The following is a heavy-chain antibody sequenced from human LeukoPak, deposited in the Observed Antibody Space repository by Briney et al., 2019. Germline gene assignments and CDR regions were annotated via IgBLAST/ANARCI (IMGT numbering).Heavy chain of an antibody. CDR3: ARLEWLVFGY. V-gene: IGHV3-7*03. CDR1: GFTLSSYW. CDR2: IKQDGSEK. J-gene: IGHJ4*02. D-gene: IGHD6-19*01. Sequence: GGSLRLSCAASGFTLSSYWMSWDRQAPGKGLEWVANIKQDGSEKYYVDSVKGRFTISRDNAKNSLYLQMNSLRAEDTAVYYCARLEWLVFGYWGQGTLVTVSS.